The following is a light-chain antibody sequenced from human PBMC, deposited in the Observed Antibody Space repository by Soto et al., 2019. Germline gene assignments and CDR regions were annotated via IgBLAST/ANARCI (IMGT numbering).Light chain of an antibody. CDR2: DVS. V-gene: IGKV3-11*01. J-gene: IGKJ2*01. CDR3: QQRSNWPPA. Sequence: EIVLTQSPATLSLSPGERATLSCRASPSVFNSLAWYQQRPGQAPRLLIYDVSNRATGVPARFSGSGSGTDFTLTISSLEPEDFALYYCQQRSNWPPAFGQGTKLEI. CDR1: PSVFNS.